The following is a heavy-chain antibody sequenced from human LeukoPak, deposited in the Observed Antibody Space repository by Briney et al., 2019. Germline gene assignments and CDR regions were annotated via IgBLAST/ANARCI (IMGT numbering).Heavy chain of an antibody. J-gene: IGHJ3*02. CDR2: ISGSGGST. CDR1: GFTFSSYA. Sequence: PGGSLRLSCAASGFTFSSYAMSWVRQAPGKGLEWVSAISGSGGSTYYADSVKGRFTISRDNSKNTLCLQMNSLRAEDTAVYYCAKRSLLWFGELFEGDAFDIWGQGTMVTVSS. CDR3: AKRSLLWFGELFEGDAFDI. V-gene: IGHV3-23*01. D-gene: IGHD3-10*01.